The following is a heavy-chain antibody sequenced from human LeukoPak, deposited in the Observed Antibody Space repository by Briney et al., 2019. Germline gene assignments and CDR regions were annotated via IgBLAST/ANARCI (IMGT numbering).Heavy chain of an antibody. CDR1: RFTFSKYW. CDR2: IKQDGSEK. CDR3: AREPYSSGWYMAFDI. J-gene: IGHJ3*02. D-gene: IGHD6-19*01. Sequence: GGSLRLSCEASRFTFSKYWMSWVRQAPGKGLEWVGNIKQDGSEKYYVDSVKGRFTISRDNAKNSLYLQMNSLRAEDTAVYYCAREPYSSGWYMAFDIWGQGTMVTVSS. V-gene: IGHV3-7*01.